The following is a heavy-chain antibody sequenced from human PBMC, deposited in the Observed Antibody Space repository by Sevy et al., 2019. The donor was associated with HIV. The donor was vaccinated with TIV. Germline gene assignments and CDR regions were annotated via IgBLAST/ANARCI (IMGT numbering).Heavy chain of an antibody. CDR1: GFSFSIHG. CDR3: AKAPGQRVGARYYCYYGMDV. Sequence: GGSLRLSCAASGFSFSIHGMHWVRQAPGKGLEWVAVMSYDGSRKYYGDSVKGRFTISRDNSKNTLFLQMNSLRVEDTAVYYCAKAPGQRVGARYYCYYGMDVWGQGTTVTVSS. CDR2: MSYDGSRK. J-gene: IGHJ6*02. V-gene: IGHV3-30*18. D-gene: IGHD6-6*01.